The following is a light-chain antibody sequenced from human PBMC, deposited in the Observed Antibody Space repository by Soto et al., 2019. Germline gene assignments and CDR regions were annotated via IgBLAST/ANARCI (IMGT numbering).Light chain of an antibody. CDR1: QSVTSSY. CDR2: GAS. V-gene: IGKV3-20*01. CDR3: QQYGSSSPT. J-gene: IGKJ3*01. Sequence: EIVGTQSPGTLSLSAGERATLSCRASQSVTSSYLAWYQQKPGQAPRLLIYGASSRAAGIPDRFSGSGSGTDFTLTISRLEPEDFAVYYCQQYGSSSPTFGPGTKVDIK.